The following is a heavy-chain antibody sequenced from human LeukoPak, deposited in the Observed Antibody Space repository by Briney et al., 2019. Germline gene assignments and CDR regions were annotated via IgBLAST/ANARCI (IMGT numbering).Heavy chain of an antibody. CDR2: ISGSGAST. Sequence: PGGSLRLSCAASGFTFSSYAMSWVRQAPGKGLEWVSAISGSGASTYYADSVKGRFTFSRDNSKNTLYLQMNSLRVEDTAIYYCARELNWDADYWGQGTLVTVSS. CDR1: GFTFSSYA. V-gene: IGHV3-23*01. CDR3: ARELNWDADY. J-gene: IGHJ4*02. D-gene: IGHD1-1*01.